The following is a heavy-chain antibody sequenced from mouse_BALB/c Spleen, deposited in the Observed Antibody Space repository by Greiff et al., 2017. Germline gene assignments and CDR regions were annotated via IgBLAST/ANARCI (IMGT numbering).Heavy chain of an antibody. CDR2: ISSGGST. CDR1: GFTFSSYA. Sequence: EVKLMESGGGLVKPGGSLKLSCAVSGFTFSSYALSWVRQSPEKRLEWVASISSGGSTYYPDSVKGRFTISRDNARNILYLQMSSLRSEDTAMYYCARGHYYGSSYGAWFAYWGQGTLVTVSA. CDR3: ARGHYYGSSYGAWFAY. V-gene: IGHV5-6-5*01. J-gene: IGHJ3*01. D-gene: IGHD1-1*01.